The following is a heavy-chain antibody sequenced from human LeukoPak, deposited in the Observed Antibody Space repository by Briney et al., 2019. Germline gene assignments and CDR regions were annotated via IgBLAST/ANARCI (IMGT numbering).Heavy chain of an antibody. V-gene: IGHV4-59*08. CDR3: ARASDYGDHGDY. Sequence: SETLSLTCTVSGGSISSYYWSWIRHPPGKGLEWIGYIYYSGSTNYNPSLKSRVTISVDTSKNQFSLKLSSVTAADTAVYYCARASDYGDHGDYWGQGTLVTVSS. D-gene: IGHD4-17*01. CDR2: IYYSGST. CDR1: GGSISSYY. J-gene: IGHJ4*02.